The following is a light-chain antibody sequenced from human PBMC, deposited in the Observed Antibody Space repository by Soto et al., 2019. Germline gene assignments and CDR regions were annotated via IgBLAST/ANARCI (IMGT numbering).Light chain of an antibody. CDR2: DVN. J-gene: IGLJ3*02. CDR1: SSDVGGYNY. V-gene: IGLV2-11*01. Sequence: QSVLTQPRSVSGSPGQSVLISCTGTSSDVGGYNYVSWYQQYPGKAPKLMMYDVNKWPSGVPDRFSGSKSGTTASLTISGLQAEDEADYYCCSYAGSYTWVFSGGTKLTVL. CDR3: CSYAGSYTWV.